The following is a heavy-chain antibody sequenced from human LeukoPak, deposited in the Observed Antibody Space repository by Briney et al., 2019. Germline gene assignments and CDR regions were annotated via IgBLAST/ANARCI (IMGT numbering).Heavy chain of an antibody. CDR3: ARVEDVYTSSPYFDY. V-gene: IGHV3-21*01. CDR2: ISSSSYI. Sequence: GGSLRLSCAASGFTFSSYSMNWVRQAPGKWLEWVSSISSSSYIYYADSMKGRFTISRDNARNSLYLQMNSLRAEDTAVYYCARVEDVYTSSPYFDYWGQGTLVTVSS. J-gene: IGHJ4*02. CDR1: GFTFSSYS. D-gene: IGHD6-6*01.